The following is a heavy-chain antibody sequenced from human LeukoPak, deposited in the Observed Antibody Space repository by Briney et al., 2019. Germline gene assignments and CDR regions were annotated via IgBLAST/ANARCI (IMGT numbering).Heavy chain of an antibody. Sequence: ASVKVSCKASGYTFTSYDINWVRQATGQGLEWMGWMNPNSGNTGYAQKFQGRVTITRDTSASTAYMELSSLRSEDMAVYYCARSYDYVWGSYRYISWPLDYWGQGTLVTVSS. V-gene: IGHV1-8*01. CDR2: MNPNSGNT. CDR1: GYTFTSYD. J-gene: IGHJ4*02. D-gene: IGHD3-16*02. CDR3: ARSYDYVWGSYRYISWPLDY.